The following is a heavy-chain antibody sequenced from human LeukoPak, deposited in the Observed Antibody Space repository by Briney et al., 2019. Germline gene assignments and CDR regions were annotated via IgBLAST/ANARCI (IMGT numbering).Heavy chain of an antibody. D-gene: IGHD3-22*01. CDR1: GFTFSSYS. CDR3: ARAITMKVVSSDAFDI. Sequence: PGGSLTLPCAASGFTFSSYSMDWVRQAPGKALEWFSSISSSSSYIYYADSVKGRFTISRDNAKNSLYLQMNNLRAEDTAVYYCARAITMKVVSSDAFDIWGQGTMVTVSS. CDR2: ISSSSSYI. V-gene: IGHV3-21*01. J-gene: IGHJ3*02.